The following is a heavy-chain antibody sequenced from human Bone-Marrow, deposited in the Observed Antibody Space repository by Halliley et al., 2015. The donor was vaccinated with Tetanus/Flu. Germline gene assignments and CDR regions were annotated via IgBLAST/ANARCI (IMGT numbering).Heavy chain of an antibody. Sequence: EGIAYIHYSGSTNYNPSLRGRLAMSVDTSKNHFSMTLTSVTAADTAVYFCARISSDFYNFDYWGQGTLVTVSS. CDR3: ARISSDFYNFDY. V-gene: IGHV4-61*03. J-gene: IGHJ4*02. CDR2: IHYSGST. D-gene: IGHD3-22*01.